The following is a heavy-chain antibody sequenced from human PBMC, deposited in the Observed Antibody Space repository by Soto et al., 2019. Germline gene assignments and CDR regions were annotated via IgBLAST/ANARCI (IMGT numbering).Heavy chain of an antibody. CDR1: GGTFSSYA. CDR3: ARVSGPAVTMIVAEGDYYYGMDV. D-gene: IGHD3-22*01. V-gene: IGHV1-69*01. J-gene: IGHJ6*02. CDR2: IIPIFGTA. Sequence: QVQLVQSGAEVKKPGSSVKVSCKASGGTFSSYAISWVRQAPGQGLEWMGGIIPIFGTANYAQKFQGRVTITADESTSTAYMGLSSLRSEDTAVYYCARVSGPAVTMIVAEGDYYYGMDVWGQGTTVTVSS.